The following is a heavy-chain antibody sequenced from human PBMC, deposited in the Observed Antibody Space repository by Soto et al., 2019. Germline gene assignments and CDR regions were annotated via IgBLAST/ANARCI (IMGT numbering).Heavy chain of an antibody. V-gene: IGHV4-30-4*01. D-gene: IGHD3-16*02. CDR2: IYYSGST. CDR1: GGSISSGDYY. J-gene: IGHJ2*01. Sequence: QVQLQESGPGLVKPSQTLSLTCTVPGGSISSGDYYWTWIRQPPGKGLEWIGYIYYSGSTNYNPSHSSRVNISVDTSKNQFSLNLSSVTAADTAVYYCARIVESGYTIDFDLWGRGTLVTVSS. CDR3: ARIVESGYTIDFDL.